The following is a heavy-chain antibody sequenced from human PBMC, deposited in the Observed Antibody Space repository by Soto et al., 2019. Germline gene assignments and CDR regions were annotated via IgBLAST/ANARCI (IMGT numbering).Heavy chain of an antibody. D-gene: IGHD7-27*01. CDR2: INPNSGGT. V-gene: IGHV1-2*02. J-gene: IGHJ4*02. Sequence: QVQLVQSGAEVKKPGASVNVSCEASGYTFTGSSIHWVRQASGQGLEWMGYINPNSGGTIFAQKFQGRVTMTRDTSISTAYMELSRVASDDTAVYYCARDLTGDPIYWGQGTLVTVSS. CDR3: ARDLTGDPIY. CDR1: GYTFTGSS.